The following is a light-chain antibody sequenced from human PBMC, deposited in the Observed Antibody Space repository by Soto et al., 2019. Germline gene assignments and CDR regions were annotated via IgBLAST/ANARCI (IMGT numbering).Light chain of an antibody. J-gene: IGKJ1*01. Sequence: EIVMTHSPATLSVSPGERATLSCRASQSVSSNLAWYQQKPGQAPRLLIYGASTRATGIPARFSGSGSGTEVTLTISSLQSEDFAVYYCQQYNNWPRTFGQGTKVDIK. CDR1: QSVSSN. V-gene: IGKV3-15*01. CDR2: GAS. CDR3: QQYNNWPRT.